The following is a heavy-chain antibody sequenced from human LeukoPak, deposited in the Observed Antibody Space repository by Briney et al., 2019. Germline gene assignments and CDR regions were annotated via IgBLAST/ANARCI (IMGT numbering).Heavy chain of an antibody. V-gene: IGHV3-9*01. J-gene: IGHJ4*02. Sequence: PGRSLRLSCAASGFTFDDYAMHWVRHAPGKGLEWVSGVSWESGGIGYADSVKGRFTISRDNAKNSLYLQMYSLRAEDTALYYCVKDSVAHLTYCGGDCYHFDFWGQGTQVTVSS. CDR3: VKDSVAHLTYCGGDCYHFDF. CDR1: GFTFDDYA. CDR2: VSWESGGI. D-gene: IGHD2-21*02.